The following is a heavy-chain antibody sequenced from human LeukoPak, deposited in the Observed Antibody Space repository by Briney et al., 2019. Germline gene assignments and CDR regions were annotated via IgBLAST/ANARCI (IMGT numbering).Heavy chain of an antibody. CDR2: NYYSRNS. D-gene: IGHD3-10*01. CDR3: ARRGLSLRFDY. Sequence: PSETLSLTCTVSGGSISSYGYYWSCHPQHPGQDLVWIRYNYYSRNSYYNPSHKSRVIISVDTSKNQFSLKRSSGTAVDTAVYYCARRGLSLRFDYWGQGTLVTVSS. J-gene: IGHJ4*02. V-gene: IGHV4-31*03. CDR1: GGSISSYGYY.